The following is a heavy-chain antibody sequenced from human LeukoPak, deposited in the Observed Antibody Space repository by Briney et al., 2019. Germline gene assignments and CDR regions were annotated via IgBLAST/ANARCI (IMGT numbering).Heavy chain of an antibody. D-gene: IGHD2-2*01. J-gene: IGHJ4*02. Sequence: ASVKVSCKASGYTFTGYYMHWVRQAPGQGLEWMGWINPNSDGTNYAQKFQGRVTMTRDTSISTAYMELSRLRSDDTAVYYCARDYCSSTSCYDRGELDYWGQGTLVTVSS. CDR1: GYTFTGYY. V-gene: IGHV1-2*02. CDR3: ARDYCSSTSCYDRGELDY. CDR2: INPNSDGT.